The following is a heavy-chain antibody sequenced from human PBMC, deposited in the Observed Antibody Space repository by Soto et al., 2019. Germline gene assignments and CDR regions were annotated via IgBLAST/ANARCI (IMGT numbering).Heavy chain of an antibody. Sequence: QVQLVQSGAEVKKPGASVKVSCKASGYTFTSYGISWVRQAPGQGLEWMGGISGYNGNSNYAQNLQGRVTMTTDTSTSTAYMELRSLRSDDTAVYYCAREDIQDIVVVVVAPEGLGYWGQGTLVTVSS. D-gene: IGHD2-15*01. V-gene: IGHV1-18*01. J-gene: IGHJ4*02. CDR1: GYTFTSYG. CDR3: AREDIQDIVVVVVAPEGLGY. CDR2: ISGYNGNS.